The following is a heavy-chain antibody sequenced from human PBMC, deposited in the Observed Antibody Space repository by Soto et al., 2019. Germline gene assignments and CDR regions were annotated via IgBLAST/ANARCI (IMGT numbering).Heavy chain of an antibody. CDR3: ARISAPHYGLDV. V-gene: IGHV2-70*01. CDR1: GSSLSTAGMC. J-gene: IGHJ6*02. CDR2: IDWDDGK. Sequence: PTQTLTLTCSFSGSSLSTAGMCVSWIRQPPGKALEWLALIDWDDGKFYSTSLKTRVSISKDTPKNQVVLTVTNMDPVDTASYYRARISAPHYGLDVWGQGTTVTVSS.